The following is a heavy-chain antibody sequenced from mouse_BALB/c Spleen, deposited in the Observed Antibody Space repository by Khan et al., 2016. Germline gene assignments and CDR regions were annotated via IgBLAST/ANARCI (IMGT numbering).Heavy chain of an antibody. CDR3: ARNDYYAMDF. CDR1: GFDFSRYW. J-gene: IGHJ4*01. V-gene: IGHV4-1*02. CDR2: INPDSSTI. Sequence: EVKLLESGGGLVQPGGSLKLSCAASGFDFSRYWMSWVRQAPGKGLEWIGEINPDSSTITYTPSLKDKFIISRDNAKNTLYLQMSKVRSEDTARYYCARNDYYAMDFWGQGTSVTVSS.